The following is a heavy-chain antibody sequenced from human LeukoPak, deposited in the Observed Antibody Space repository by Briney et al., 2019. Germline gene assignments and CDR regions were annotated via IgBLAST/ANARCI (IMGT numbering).Heavy chain of an antibody. CDR3: ARGESLGIAAAGTDAFDI. Sequence: ASVKVSCKASGYTFTTYSIHWVRQAPGQRLEWMGWINAGNGYTKYSQKFQGRVTLTRDTSASTAYMELSSLRSEDTAVYYCARGESLGIAAAGTDAFDIWGQGTMVTVSS. D-gene: IGHD6-13*01. CDR1: GYTFTTYS. CDR2: INAGNGYT. V-gene: IGHV1-3*01. J-gene: IGHJ3*02.